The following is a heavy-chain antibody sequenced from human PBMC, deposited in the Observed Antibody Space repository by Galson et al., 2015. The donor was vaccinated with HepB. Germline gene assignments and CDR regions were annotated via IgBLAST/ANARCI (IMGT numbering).Heavy chain of an antibody. D-gene: IGHD2-15*01. J-gene: IGHJ6*02. CDR2: TYYRSKWYN. CDR3: ARVGGYCSGGSCPEIPYYYYGMDV. Sequence: CAISGDSVSSNSAAWNWIRQSPSRGLEWLGRTYYRSKWYNDYAVSVKSRITINPDTSKNQFSLQLNSVTPEDTAVYYCARVGGYCSGGSCPEIPYYYYGMDVWGQGTTVTVSS. V-gene: IGHV6-1*01. CDR1: GDSVSSNSAA.